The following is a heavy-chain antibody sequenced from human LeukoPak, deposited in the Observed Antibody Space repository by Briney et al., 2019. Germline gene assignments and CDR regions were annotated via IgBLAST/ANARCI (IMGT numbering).Heavy chain of an antibody. V-gene: IGHV3-23*01. CDR1: GFPFSSFA. CDR2: ISGGGDNT. Sequence: GGSLRLSCAASGFPFSSFAMSWVRQAPGKGLEWVSSISGGGDNTYFADSVKGRFTISRDNSKNTLFLQMVSLRAEDTAVYYCARFEGALLGNYYMDVWGKGTTVTVSS. J-gene: IGHJ6*03. CDR3: ARFEGALLGNYYMDV.